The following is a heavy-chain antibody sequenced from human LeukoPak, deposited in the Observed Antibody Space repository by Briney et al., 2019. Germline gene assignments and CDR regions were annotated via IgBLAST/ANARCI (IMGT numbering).Heavy chain of an antibody. CDR2: ISSSSSYI. CDR3: ARGAKSGRGLGY. V-gene: IGHV3-21*01. D-gene: IGHD3-3*01. J-gene: IGHJ4*02. Sequence: GGSLRLSCAASGFTFSSYSMNWVRQAPGKGLEWVSSISSSSSYIYYADSVKGRFTISRDNAKNSLYLQMNSLRAEDTAVYYCARGAKSGRGLGYWGQGTLVTVSS. CDR1: GFTFSSYS.